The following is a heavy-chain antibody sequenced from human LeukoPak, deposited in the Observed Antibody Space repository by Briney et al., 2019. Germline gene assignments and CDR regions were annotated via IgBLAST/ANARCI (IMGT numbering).Heavy chain of an antibody. D-gene: IGHD3-9*01. CDR3: ARTDYDILTGYFYYYYYGMDV. Sequence: ASVKVSCKASGYTFTSYDINWARQATGQGLEWMGWMNPNSGNTGYAQKFQGRVTMTRNTSISTAYMELSSLRSEDTAVYYCARTDYDILTGYFYYYYYGMDVWGQGTTVTVSS. V-gene: IGHV1-8*01. J-gene: IGHJ6*02. CDR1: GYTFTSYD. CDR2: MNPNSGNT.